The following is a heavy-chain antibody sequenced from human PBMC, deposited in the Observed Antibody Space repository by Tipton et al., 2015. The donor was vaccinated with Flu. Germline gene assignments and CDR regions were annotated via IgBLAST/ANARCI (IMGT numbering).Heavy chain of an antibody. J-gene: IGHJ6*03. V-gene: IGHV3-21*01. D-gene: IGHD3-22*01. Sequence: SLRLSCAASGFTFSSYSMNWVRQAPGKGLEWVSSISSSSSYIYYADSVKGRFTISRDNTKNSLYLQMNSLRTEGTAVYYCARDSMELYYDSSGYSDYYYYMNVWGKGTTVAVSS. CDR3: ARDSMELYYDSSGYSDYYYYMNV. CDR2: ISSSSSYI. CDR1: GFTFSSYS.